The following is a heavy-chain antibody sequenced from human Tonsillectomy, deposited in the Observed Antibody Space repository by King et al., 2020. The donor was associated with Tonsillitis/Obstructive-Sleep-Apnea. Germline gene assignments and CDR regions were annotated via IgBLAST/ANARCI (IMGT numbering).Heavy chain of an antibody. V-gene: IGHV3-30*04. Sequence: QLVQSGGGVVQPGRSLRLSCAASGFTFSSYAMYWVRQAPGKGLKWVAVISYDGSNKYYTDSVKGRFTISRDNSKNTLYLQMNSLRAEDTAVYYCARGSGDLDYFDYWGQGTLVTVSS. CDR1: GFTFSSYA. CDR2: ISYDGSNK. CDR3: ARGSGDLDYFDY. J-gene: IGHJ4*02. D-gene: IGHD3-10*01.